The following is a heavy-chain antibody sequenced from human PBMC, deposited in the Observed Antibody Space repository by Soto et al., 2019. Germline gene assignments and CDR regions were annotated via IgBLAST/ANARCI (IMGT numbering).Heavy chain of an antibody. Sequence: GXSVKVSCKASVYTFTSYYMHWVRQAPGQGLEWMGIINPSGGSTSYAQKFQGRVTMARDTSTSTVYMELSSLRSEDTAVYYCATGAVAGPEGAFDIWRQGTMVTVSS. CDR2: INPSGGST. D-gene: IGHD6-19*01. CDR3: ATGAVAGPEGAFDI. CDR1: VYTFTSYY. J-gene: IGHJ3*02. V-gene: IGHV1-46*01.